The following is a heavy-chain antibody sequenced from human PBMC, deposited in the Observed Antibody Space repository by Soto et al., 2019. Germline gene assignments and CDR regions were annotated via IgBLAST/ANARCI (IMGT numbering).Heavy chain of an antibody. J-gene: IGHJ6*02. CDR1: GGSISGYY. D-gene: IGHD3-9*01. V-gene: IGHV4-34*01. CDR2: INHSGSA. CDR3: ARGPRIDILNQAYYYGMDV. Sequence: SETLSLTCAVYGGSISGYYWCWIRQPPGKGLEWVGEINHSGSANYNPSLKSRVTISVDTSKNQFSLKLSSVTAADTAVYYCARGPRIDILNQAYYYGMDVWGQGTTVTVS.